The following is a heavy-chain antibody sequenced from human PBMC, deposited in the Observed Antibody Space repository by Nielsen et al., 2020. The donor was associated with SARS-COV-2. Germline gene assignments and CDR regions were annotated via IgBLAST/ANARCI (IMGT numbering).Heavy chain of an antibody. CDR2: ISSSSSYT. CDR3: ARVGSYGDPEYLDY. J-gene: IGHJ4*02. CDR1: GFTFSDYY. V-gene: IGHV3-11*06. D-gene: IGHD4/OR15-4a*01. Sequence: GESLKISCAASGFTFSDYYMSWIRQAPGKGLEWLSHISSSSSYTNYADSVKGRFTISRDNARNTLYLQMNSLRVEDTAVYYCARVGSYGDPEYLDYWGQGALVTVSS.